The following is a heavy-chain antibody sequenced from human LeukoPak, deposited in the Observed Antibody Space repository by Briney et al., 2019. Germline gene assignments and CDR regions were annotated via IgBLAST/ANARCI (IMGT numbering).Heavy chain of an antibody. CDR1: GFTFSSYS. D-gene: IGHD4-23*01. CDR2: ISSSSSYI. Sequence: PGGSLRLSCAASGFTFSSYSMNWVRQAPGKGLEWVSSISSSSSYIYYADSVKGRFTISRDNAKNSLYLQMNSLRAEDTAVYYCARERGYYGGNSGDLRWPQTKHFDYWGQGTLVTVSS. CDR3: ARERGYYGGNSGDLRWPQTKHFDY. J-gene: IGHJ4*02. V-gene: IGHV3-21*01.